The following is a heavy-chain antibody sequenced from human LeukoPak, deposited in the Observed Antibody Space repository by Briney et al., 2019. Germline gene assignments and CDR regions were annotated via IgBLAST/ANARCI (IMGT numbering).Heavy chain of an antibody. V-gene: IGHV4-39*01. CDR2: IYYSGST. CDR3: ARYWGPYDNSGAYFDY. CDR1: GDSISSSSYY. D-gene: IGHD3-22*01. Sequence: SETLSLTCTVSGDSISSSSYYWVWLRRHPGKGLEWIATIYYSGSTYYNPSLKSRVTISVDTSKNQFSLKLSSVTAADTAMYYCARYWGPYDNSGAYFDYWGQGTLVTVSS. J-gene: IGHJ4*02.